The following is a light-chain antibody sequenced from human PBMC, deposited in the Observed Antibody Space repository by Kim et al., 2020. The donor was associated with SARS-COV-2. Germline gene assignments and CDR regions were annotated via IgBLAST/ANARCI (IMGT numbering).Light chain of an antibody. V-gene: IGLV1-44*01. Sequence: GQRVTISCSGSISNIGSNTVNWYQQRPGTAPKLLIYSNNQRPSGVPDRFSGSKSGTSASLAISGLQSEDEADYYCAAWDDSLNGYVFGTGTKVTVL. J-gene: IGLJ1*01. CDR2: SNN. CDR3: AAWDDSLNGYV. CDR1: ISNIGSNT.